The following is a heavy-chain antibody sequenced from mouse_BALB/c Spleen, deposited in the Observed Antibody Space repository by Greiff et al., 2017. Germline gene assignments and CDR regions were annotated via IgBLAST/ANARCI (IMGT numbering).Heavy chain of an antibody. J-gene: IGHJ2*01. CDR2: IDPANGNT. D-gene: IGHD2-4*01. Sequence: EVKLVESGAELVKPGASVKLSCTASGFNIKDTYMHWVKQRPEQGLEWIGRIDPANGNTKYDPKFQGKATITADTSSNTAYLQLSSLTSEDTAVYYCADDYDGYWGQGTTLTVSS. V-gene: IGHV14-3*02. CDR1: GFNIKDTY. CDR3: ADDYDGY.